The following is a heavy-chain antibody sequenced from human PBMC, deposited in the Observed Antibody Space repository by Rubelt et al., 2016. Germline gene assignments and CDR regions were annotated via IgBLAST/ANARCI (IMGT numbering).Heavy chain of an antibody. CDR2: IYYSGST. CDR1: GGSISSSSYY. D-gene: IGHD6-6*01. CDR3: AREPGVAAPPWYFDL. Sequence: QLQLQESGPGLVKPSETLSLTCTVSGGSISSSSYYWGWIRQPPGKGLEWIGSIYYSGSTYYNPSLKGRVTISVDTSKNQFSLKLSSVTAADTAVYYCAREPGVAAPPWYFDLWGRGTLVTVSS. V-gene: IGHV4-39*07. J-gene: IGHJ2*01.